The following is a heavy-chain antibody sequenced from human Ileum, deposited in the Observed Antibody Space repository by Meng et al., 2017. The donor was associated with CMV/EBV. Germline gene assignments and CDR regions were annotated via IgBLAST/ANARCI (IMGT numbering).Heavy chain of an antibody. CDR2: IYTGGHT. CDR3: ARWGNAVRGFDY. Sequence: QLQFQGPGPGMAKTSATLPIICDVSGGSTIGLYWSWIRQPAGKGLEWLGRIYTGGHTHYNPSLESRLTMSLDTLKSQISLTLSSVTAADTAVYYCARWGNAVRGFDYWGRGVLVTVSS. CDR1: GGSTIGLY. J-gene: IGHJ4*01. D-gene: IGHD7-27*01. V-gene: IGHV4-4*07.